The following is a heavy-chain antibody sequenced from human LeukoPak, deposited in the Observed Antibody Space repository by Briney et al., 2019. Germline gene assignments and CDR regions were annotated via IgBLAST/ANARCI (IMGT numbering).Heavy chain of an antibody. Sequence: ASVKVSCKASGYTFTSYGISWVRQAPGQGLEWMGWISAYNGNTNYAQKLQGRVTMTTDTSTSTAYMELRSLRSDDTAVYYCARAGQWELLLGDIAYWGQGTLVTVSS. CDR1: GYTFTSYG. D-gene: IGHD1-26*01. J-gene: IGHJ4*02. CDR2: ISAYNGNT. V-gene: IGHV1-18*01. CDR3: ARAGQWELLLGDIAY.